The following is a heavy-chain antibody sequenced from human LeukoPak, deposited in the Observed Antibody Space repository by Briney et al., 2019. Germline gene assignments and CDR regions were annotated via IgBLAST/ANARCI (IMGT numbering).Heavy chain of an antibody. CDR2: ISYDGSDK. CDR3: AKNAHYQGYSYGGIDY. V-gene: IGHV3-30*18. J-gene: IGHJ4*02. CDR1: GFTFSSYG. Sequence: GRSLRLSCAASGFTFSSYGMHWVRQAPGKGLELVAVISYDGSDKYSADSVKGRFTISRDNSKNTLYLQMNSLRAEDTAVYYCAKNAHYQGYSYGGIDYWGQGTLVTVSS. D-gene: IGHD5-18*01.